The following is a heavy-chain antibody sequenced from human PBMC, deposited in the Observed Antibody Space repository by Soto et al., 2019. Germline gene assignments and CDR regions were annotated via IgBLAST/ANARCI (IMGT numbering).Heavy chain of an antibody. D-gene: IGHD2-15*01. CDR2: ISGSGGST. CDR3: AKGTTIDIVAEIYYYYYYMDV. CDR1: GFTFSSYA. Sequence: GGSLRLSCAASGFTFSSYAMSWVRQAPGKGLEWVSAISGSGGSTYYADSVKGRFTISRDNSKNTLYLQMNSLRAEDTAVYYCAKGTTIDIVAEIYYYYYYMDVWGKGTTVTVSS. V-gene: IGHV3-23*01. J-gene: IGHJ6*03.